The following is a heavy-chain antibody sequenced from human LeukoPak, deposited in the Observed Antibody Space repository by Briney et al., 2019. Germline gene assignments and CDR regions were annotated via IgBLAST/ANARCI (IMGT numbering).Heavy chain of an antibody. CDR2: ISAYNGNT. CDR1: GYTFTSYG. V-gene: IGHV1-18*01. CDR3: ARGHEPYYYMDV. Sequence: ASVKVSCKASGYTFTSYGISWVRQAPGQGLEWMGWISAYNGNTNYAQKLQGRVTITTDTSTSTAYMELRSLRSDDPAVYYCARGHEPYYYMDVWGKGTTVTVSS. J-gene: IGHJ6*03. D-gene: IGHD1-14*01.